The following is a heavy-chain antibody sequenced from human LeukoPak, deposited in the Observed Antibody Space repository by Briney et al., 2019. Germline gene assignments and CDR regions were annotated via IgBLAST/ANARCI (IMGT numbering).Heavy chain of an antibody. CDR1: GFTFTSHS. CDR3: VRDVIHSYFDI. V-gene: IGHV3-69-1*02. J-gene: IGHJ4*02. D-gene: IGHD2-21*01. Sequence: GGSLRLSCAASGFTFTSHSLDWVRQAPGKGLEWVSSITGSGSNQYADSVKGRFTISRDNAKNSLYLQMDGLRAEDTAVYYCVRDVIHSYFDIWGQGVLVTVSS. CDR2: ITGSGSN.